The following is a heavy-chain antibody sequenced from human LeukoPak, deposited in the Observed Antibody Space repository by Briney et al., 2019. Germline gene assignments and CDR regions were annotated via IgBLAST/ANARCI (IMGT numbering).Heavy chain of an antibody. CDR1: GFTFSDYY. J-gene: IGHJ6*02. V-gene: IGHV3-11*01. Sequence: GGSLRLSCAASGFTFSDYYMSWIRQAPGKGLEWVSYISSSGSTIYYADSVKGRFTISGDNAKNSLYLQMNSLRAEDTAVYYCARGPGRGPRDYYDFWSGPTYYYGMDVWGQGTTVTVSS. D-gene: IGHD3-3*01. CDR3: ARGPGRGPRDYYDFWSGPTYYYGMDV. CDR2: ISSSGSTI.